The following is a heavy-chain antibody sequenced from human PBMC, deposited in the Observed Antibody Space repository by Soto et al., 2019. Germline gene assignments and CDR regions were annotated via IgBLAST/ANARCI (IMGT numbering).Heavy chain of an antibody. CDR1: GGSISSYY. CDR2: MYNTGST. CDR3: ARYSSSWSKYVQH. Sequence: SLTCTVSGGSISSYYWSWIRQPPGKGLEWIGYMYNTGSTIYNPSLKSRVTFSLDPSKNQFSLKLSSVIAADTAVYYCARYSSSWSKYVQHWGRGTLVTVSS. D-gene: IGHD6-13*01. V-gene: IGHV4-59*12. J-gene: IGHJ1*01.